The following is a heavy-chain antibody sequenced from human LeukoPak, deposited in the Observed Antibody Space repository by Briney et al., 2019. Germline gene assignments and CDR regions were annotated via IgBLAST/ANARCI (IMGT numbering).Heavy chain of an antibody. J-gene: IGHJ4*02. D-gene: IGHD2-2*01. Sequence: GGSLRLSCVASGFTFSRHHMNWVRQTPGKGLESVATIKPDGSEKCYVDSVKGRFTISRDNAKSSLYLQMNSLRAEDTGVYFCARMSSYCDYWGQGTLVTVSS. V-gene: IGHV3-7*01. CDR1: GFTFSRHH. CDR3: ARMSSYCDY. CDR2: IKPDGSEK.